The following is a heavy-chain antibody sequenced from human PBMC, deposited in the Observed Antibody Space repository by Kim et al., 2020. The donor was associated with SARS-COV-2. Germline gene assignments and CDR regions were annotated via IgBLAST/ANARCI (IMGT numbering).Heavy chain of an antibody. J-gene: IGHJ5*02. CDR2: IIPIFGTA. D-gene: IGHD2-2*01. CDR3: ASDRYCSSTSCYLSS. Sequence: SVKVSCKASGGTFSSYAISWVRQAPGQGLEWMGGIIPIFGTANYAQKFQGRVTITADESTSTAYMELSSLRSEDTAVYYCASDRYCSSTSCYLSSWGQGTLVTVSS. CDR1: GGTFSSYA. V-gene: IGHV1-69*13.